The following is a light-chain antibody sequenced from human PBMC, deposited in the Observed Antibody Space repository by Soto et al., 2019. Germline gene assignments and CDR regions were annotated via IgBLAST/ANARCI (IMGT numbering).Light chain of an antibody. Sequence: QSVLTQPSSASGTPGQRVTISCSGSRSNIGSNTVNWYQQLPGTAPKLLIYSNNQRPSGVPDRFSGSKSGTSASLAISGLQSEDEADHYCAAWDDSLNGPVFGTGTKVTVL. V-gene: IGLV1-44*01. CDR1: RSNIGSNT. CDR3: AAWDDSLNGPV. J-gene: IGLJ1*01. CDR2: SNN.